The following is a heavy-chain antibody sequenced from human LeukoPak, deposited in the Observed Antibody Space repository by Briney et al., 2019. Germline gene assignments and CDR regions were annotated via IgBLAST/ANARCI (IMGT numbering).Heavy chain of an antibody. J-gene: IGHJ4*02. CDR2: ISGSGGST. D-gene: IGHD3-22*01. V-gene: IGHV3-23*01. Sequence: PGGSLRLSCAASGFTVSSNYMSWVRQAPGKGLEWVSAISGSGGSTYYADSVKGRFTISRDNSKNTLYLQMNSLRAEDTAVYYCAKDRPTPYYYDSSGYYYGFDYWGQGTLVTVSS. CDR3: AKDRPTPYYYDSSGYYYGFDY. CDR1: GFTVSSNY.